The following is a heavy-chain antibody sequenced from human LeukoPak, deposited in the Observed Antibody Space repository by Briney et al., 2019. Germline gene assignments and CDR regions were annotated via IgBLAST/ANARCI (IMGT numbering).Heavy chain of an antibody. V-gene: IGHV3-23*01. CDR3: AKKNIYTYGYYFDY. J-gene: IGHJ4*02. D-gene: IGHD5-18*01. CDR2: LSDSGAYT. CDR1: GFAFSSYG. Sequence: GGSLRLSCAASGFAFSSYGMSWVRQAPGQGLERVSDLSDSGAYTFYADSVKGRFTISRDNSKNTLYLQMDSLRAEDTALYYCAKKNIYTYGYYFDYWGQGTLVTVSS.